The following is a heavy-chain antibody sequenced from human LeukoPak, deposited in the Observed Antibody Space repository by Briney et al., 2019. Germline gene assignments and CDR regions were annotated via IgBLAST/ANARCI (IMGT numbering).Heavy chain of an antibody. Sequence: SETLSLTCTVSGGSISSYYWSWIRQPPGKGLEWIGYIYYSGSTNYNPSLKSRVTISVDTSKNQFSLKLSSVTAADTAVYYCARNGIAAAGTIDYWGQGTLVTVSS. J-gene: IGHJ4*02. V-gene: IGHV4-59*01. D-gene: IGHD6-13*01. CDR1: GGSISSYY. CDR2: IYYSGST. CDR3: ARNGIAAAGTIDY.